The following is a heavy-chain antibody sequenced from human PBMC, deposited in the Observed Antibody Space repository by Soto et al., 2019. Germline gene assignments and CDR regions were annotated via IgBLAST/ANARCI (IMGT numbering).Heavy chain of an antibody. D-gene: IGHD2-8*01. Sequence: QVQLVQSGAEVKKPGSSVKVSCKASGGTFSSYAISWVRQAPGQGLEWMGGIIPIFGTANYAQKFQGRVTITADESTSTAYMELSSLSSEDTAVYYCARDRHVPDCTNGVCYSYYYYYGMDVWGQGTTVTVSS. CDR3: ARDRHVPDCTNGVCYSYYYYYGMDV. J-gene: IGHJ6*02. CDR2: IIPIFGTA. V-gene: IGHV1-69*01. CDR1: GGTFSSYA.